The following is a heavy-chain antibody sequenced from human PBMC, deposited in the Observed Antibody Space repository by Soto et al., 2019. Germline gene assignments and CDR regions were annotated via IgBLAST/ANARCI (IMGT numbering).Heavy chain of an antibody. D-gene: IGHD3-22*01. Sequence: GSXRLSCAASGFTFSSYWMSWVRQAXGXGLERVTNIKQDGSEKYYVDSVKGRFTISRDNDKNSLYLQMNSLRAEDTAVYYCARRPSYYDSSGYSLNDAFDIWGQGTMVTVSS. V-gene: IGHV3-7*01. CDR1: GFTFSSYW. CDR3: ARRPSYYDSSGYSLNDAFDI. CDR2: IKQDGSEK. J-gene: IGHJ3*02.